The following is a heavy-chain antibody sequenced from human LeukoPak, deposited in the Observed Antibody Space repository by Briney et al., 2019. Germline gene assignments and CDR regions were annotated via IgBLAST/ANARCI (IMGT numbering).Heavy chain of an antibody. CDR1: GGSISSYY. CDR2: IYYSGST. V-gene: IGHV4-59*01. CDR3: ARDQMYYDILTGYRGGWFDP. J-gene: IGHJ5*02. D-gene: IGHD3-9*01. Sequence: PPETLSLTCTVSGGSISSYYWSWIRQPPGKGLGWIGYIYYSGSTNYNPSLKSRVTISVDTSKNQFSLKLSSVTAADTAVYYCARDQMYYDILTGYRGGWFDPWGQGTLVTVSS.